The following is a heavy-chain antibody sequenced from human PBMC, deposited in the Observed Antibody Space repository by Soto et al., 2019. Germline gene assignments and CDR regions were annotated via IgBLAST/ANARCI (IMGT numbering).Heavy chain of an antibody. CDR2: IYYSGST. CDR3: ARAPSYCTNGVCYTFDY. CDR1: GGSISSGGYY. Sequence: QVQLQESGPGLVKPSQTLSLTCTVSGGSISSGGYYWSWIRQHPGKGLEWVGYIYYSGSTYYNPSLQSRVTISVDTSKNQFSLKLSSVTAADTAVYYCARAPSYCTNGVCYTFDYWGQGTLVTVSS. D-gene: IGHD2-8*01. J-gene: IGHJ4*02. V-gene: IGHV4-31*03.